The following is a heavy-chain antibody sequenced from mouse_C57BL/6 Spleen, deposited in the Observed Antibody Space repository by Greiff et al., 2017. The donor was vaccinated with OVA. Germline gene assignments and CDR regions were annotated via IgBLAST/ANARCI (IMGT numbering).Heavy chain of an antibody. V-gene: IGHV1-72*01. CDR3: ARRRDDYYAMDY. J-gene: IGHJ4*01. CDR2: IDPNSGGT. Sequence: QVQLKQPGAELVKPGASVTLSCKASGYTFTSYWMHWVKQRPGRGLEWIGRIDPNSGGTKYNEKFKSKATLTVDKPSSTAYMQLSSLTSEDSAGNECARRRDDYYAMDYWGQGTSVTVSS. CDR1: GYTFTSYW.